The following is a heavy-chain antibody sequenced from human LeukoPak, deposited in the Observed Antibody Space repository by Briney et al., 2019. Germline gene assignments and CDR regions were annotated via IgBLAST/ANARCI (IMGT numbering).Heavy chain of an antibody. CDR2: ISGSGHDT. CDR1: GFTFSSYA. Sequence: GGSLRLSCAASGFTFSSYAMSWVRQAPGKGLEWVSAISGSGHDTYYADSVKGRFTISRDNAKNSLYLQMNSLRAEDTAVYYCARDPVVEMATISANWGQGTLVTVSS. D-gene: IGHD5-24*01. V-gene: IGHV3-21*01. J-gene: IGHJ4*02. CDR3: ARDPVVEMATISAN.